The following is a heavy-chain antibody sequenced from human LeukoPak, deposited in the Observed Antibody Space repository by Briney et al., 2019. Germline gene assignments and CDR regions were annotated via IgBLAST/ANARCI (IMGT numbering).Heavy chain of an antibody. CDR1: GFTFSSYG. J-gene: IGHJ3*02. CDR2: ISYDGSNK. V-gene: IGHV3-30*03. D-gene: IGHD2-15*01. CDR3: ARVLVPWWEPDSGDAFDI. Sequence: GRSLRLSCAASGFTFSSYGMHWVRQAPGKGLEWVAVISYDGSNKYYADSVKGRFTISRDNSKNTLYLQMNSLRAEDTAAYYCARVLVPWWEPDSGDAFDIWGQGTMVTVSS.